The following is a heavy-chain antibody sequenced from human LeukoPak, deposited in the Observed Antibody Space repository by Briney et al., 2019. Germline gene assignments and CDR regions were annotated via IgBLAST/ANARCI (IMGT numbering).Heavy chain of an antibody. CDR2: IYTSGST. CDR1: GGSISSYY. Sequence: SETLSLTXTVSGGSISSYYWSWIRQPAGKGLEWIGRIYTSGSTNYNPSLKSRVTMSVDTSKNQFSLKLSSVTAADTAVYYCARERRNGDYSIGDAFDIWGQGTMVTVSS. J-gene: IGHJ3*02. D-gene: IGHD4-17*01. V-gene: IGHV4-4*07. CDR3: ARERRNGDYSIGDAFDI.